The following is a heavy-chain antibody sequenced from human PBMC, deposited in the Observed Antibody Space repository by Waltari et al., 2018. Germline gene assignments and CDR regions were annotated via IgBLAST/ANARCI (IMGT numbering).Heavy chain of an antibody. CDR3: AHSPGLGSGSYHFDY. Sequence: QITLKESGPTLVKPTQTLTLTCTFSGFSLSTSGVGVGWIRQPPGKALEWLALIYWNDDKRYSPSLKSRLTITKDTSKNQVVLTMTNMDPVDTATYYCAHSPGLGSGSYHFDYWGQGTLVTVSS. CDR2: IYWNDDK. J-gene: IGHJ4*02. D-gene: IGHD1-26*01. CDR1: GFSLSTSGVG. V-gene: IGHV2-5*01.